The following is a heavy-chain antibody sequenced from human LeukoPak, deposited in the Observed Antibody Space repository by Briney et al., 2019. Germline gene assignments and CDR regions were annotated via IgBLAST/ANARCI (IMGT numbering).Heavy chain of an antibody. D-gene: IGHD1-26*01. CDR1: GFTFSSYA. CDR2: ISGSGGST. Sequence: PGASLRLSCAASGFTFSSYAMSWVRQAPGKGLEWVSAISGSGGSTYYADSVKGRFTISRDNSKNTLYLQMNSLRVEDTAVYYCAKDRRGSYGRGLDYWGQGTLVTVSS. V-gene: IGHV3-23*01. J-gene: IGHJ4*02. CDR3: AKDRRGSYGRGLDY.